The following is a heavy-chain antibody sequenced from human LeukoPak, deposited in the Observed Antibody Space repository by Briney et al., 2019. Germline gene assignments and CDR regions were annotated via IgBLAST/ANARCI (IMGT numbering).Heavy chain of an antibody. J-gene: IGHJ4*02. D-gene: IGHD6-13*01. V-gene: IGHV3-30*02. CDR1: GFTFTAHG. CDR2: IRYDGSYQ. Sequence: PQGSQRLSCAASGFTFTAHGMDWVRQAPGKGLEWVATIRYDGSYQWYAESVKGRFTISRDNSKNTLYLQMNSLRAEDTAVYYCARVRGASSSSWYFDYWGQGTLVSVSS. CDR3: ARVRGASSSSWYFDY.